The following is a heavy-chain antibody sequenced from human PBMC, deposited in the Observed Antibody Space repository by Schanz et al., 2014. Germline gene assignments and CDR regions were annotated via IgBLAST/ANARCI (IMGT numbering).Heavy chain of an antibody. CDR3: ARPSDSSWYMDV. J-gene: IGHJ6*03. Sequence: EVQLVESGGVVVQPGGSLRLSCAASGFIVSSTYMTWVRQAPGKGLEWVSSISSSSSYISYADSVKGRFTISRDNAKNSLYLQMNSLRAEDTAVYYCARPSDSSWYMDVWGKGTTVTVSS. D-gene: IGHD2-21*02. V-gene: IGHV3-21*01. CDR2: ISSSSSYI. CDR1: GFIVSSTY.